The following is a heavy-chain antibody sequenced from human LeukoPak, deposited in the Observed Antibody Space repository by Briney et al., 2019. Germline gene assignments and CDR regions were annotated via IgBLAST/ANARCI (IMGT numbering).Heavy chain of an antibody. V-gene: IGHV3-30-3*01. D-gene: IGHD6-13*01. CDR3: ARDIAADY. J-gene: IGHJ4*02. CDR2: ISYDGSNK. CDR1: GFTFSSYA. Sequence: PGRSLRLSCAASGFTFSSYAMHWVRQAPGRGLEWVAVISYDGSNKYYADSVKGRFTISRDNSKNTLYLQMNSLRAEDTAVYYCARDIAADYWGQGTLVTVSP.